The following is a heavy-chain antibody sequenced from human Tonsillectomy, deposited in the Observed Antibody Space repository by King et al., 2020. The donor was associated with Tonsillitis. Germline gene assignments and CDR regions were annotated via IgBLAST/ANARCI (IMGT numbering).Heavy chain of an antibody. CDR1: GGSISSGGYY. J-gene: IGHJ4*02. Sequence: QLQESGPGLVKPSQTLSLTCTVSGGSISSGGYYWSWIRQHPGKGLEWIGYIYYSGSTYYNPSLESRVTISVDTSKNQFSLKLSSVTAADTAVYYCARVEQWELSPIFDYWGQGTLVTVSS. V-gene: IGHV4-31*03. CDR2: IYYSGST. D-gene: IGHD1-26*01. CDR3: ARVEQWELSPIFDY.